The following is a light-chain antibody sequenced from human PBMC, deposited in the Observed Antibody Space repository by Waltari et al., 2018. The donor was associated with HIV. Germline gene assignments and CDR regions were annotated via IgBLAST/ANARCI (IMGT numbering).Light chain of an antibody. V-gene: IGKV3-20*01. CDR2: GAS. J-gene: IGKJ1*01. CDR1: QSVSSSY. Sequence: EIVLTQSPGTLSLSPGERATLSCRASQSVSSSYLAWYQQKPGQAPRLLIYGASSRATGIPDRFSGSGSGTDFTRTISILEPEDFAVYYCQQYGSSPWTFGQGTKVEIK. CDR3: QQYGSSPWT.